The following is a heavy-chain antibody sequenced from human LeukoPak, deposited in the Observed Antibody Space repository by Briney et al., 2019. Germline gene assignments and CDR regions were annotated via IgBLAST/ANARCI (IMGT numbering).Heavy chain of an antibody. Sequence: ASVKVSCKASGYTFTSYYMHWVRQAPGQGLEWMGIINPSGGSTSYAQKFQGRVTMTRDTSTSTVYMELSSLRSEDTAVYYFARGLDHYGSGSYPYYFDYWGQGTLVTVSS. D-gene: IGHD3-10*01. V-gene: IGHV1-46*01. CDR3: ARGLDHYGSGSYPYYFDY. CDR2: INPSGGST. J-gene: IGHJ4*02. CDR1: GYTFTSYY.